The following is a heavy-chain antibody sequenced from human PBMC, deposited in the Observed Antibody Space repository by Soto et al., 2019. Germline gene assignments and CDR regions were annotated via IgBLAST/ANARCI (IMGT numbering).Heavy chain of an antibody. CDR2: IYYSGST. Sequence: SETLSLTCTVSGGSISSSSYYWGWIRQPPGKGLEWIGSIYYSGSTYYNPSLKSRVTISVDTSKNQFSLKLSSVTAADTAVYYCARDRDQNRYSYGYFDYWGQGTLVTVSS. D-gene: IGHD5-18*01. V-gene: IGHV4-39*07. CDR3: ARDRDQNRYSYGYFDY. CDR1: GGSISSSSYY. J-gene: IGHJ4*02.